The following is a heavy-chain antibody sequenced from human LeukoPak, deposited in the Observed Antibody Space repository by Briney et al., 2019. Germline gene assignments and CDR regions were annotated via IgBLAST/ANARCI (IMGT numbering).Heavy chain of an antibody. J-gene: IGHJ4*02. CDR3: ANWHCPDTNCSTGVY. D-gene: IGHD2-2*01. V-gene: IGHV3-23*01. CDR1: GITFSRLP. Sequence: PGGSLRLSCAVSGITFSRLPMTWVRQAPGKGLQWVSAITTGGDTTFYADSVKGRFTISRDNSKNTLYLQMNSLTAEDAAVYYCANWHCPDTNCSTGVYWGQGTLVSVPS. CDR2: ITTGGDTT.